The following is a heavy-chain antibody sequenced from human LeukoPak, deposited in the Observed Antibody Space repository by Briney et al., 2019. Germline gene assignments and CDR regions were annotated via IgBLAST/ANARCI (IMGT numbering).Heavy chain of an antibody. CDR2: INPSGGST. Sequence: ASVKVSCKASGYTFTSYYMHWVRQAPGQGLEWMGIINPSGGSTSYAQKFQGRVTMTRDTSTSTVYMELSSLRSEDTAVYYCARDLRMVRYYYYYMDVWGKGTTVTVSS. V-gene: IGHV1-46*01. CDR1: GYTFTSYY. CDR3: ARDLRMVRYYYYYMDV. J-gene: IGHJ6*03. D-gene: IGHD3-10*01.